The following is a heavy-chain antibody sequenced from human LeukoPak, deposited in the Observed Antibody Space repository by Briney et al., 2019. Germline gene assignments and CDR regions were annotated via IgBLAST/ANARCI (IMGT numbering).Heavy chain of an antibody. V-gene: IGHV1-2*02. D-gene: IGHD1-26*01. CDR2: INPNSGGT. J-gene: IGHJ3*02. Sequence: GASVKVSCKASGYTFTGYYMHWVRQAPGQGLEWMGWINPNSGGTNYAQKFQGRVTMTRDTSISTAYMELSRLRSDDTAVYYCARGRYSGNRRDAFDIWGQGTMVTVSS. CDR1: GYTFTGYY. CDR3: ARGRYSGNRRDAFDI.